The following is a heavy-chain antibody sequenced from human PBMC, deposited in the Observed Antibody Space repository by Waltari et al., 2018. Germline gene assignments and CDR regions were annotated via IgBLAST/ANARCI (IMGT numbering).Heavy chain of an antibody. Sequence: EVQLVESGGGLVQPGQSLRLSCRTSSFTFDDYAMNWFPQAPGKGLEWVGFIRARVYGETTEYAASVIGRFTISRDDSRGMAYLQMNNLEIEDTAMYYCVRSCSGGGCYGYYFDYWGQGTLVTVSS. CDR1: SFTFDDYA. CDR2: IRARVYGETT. J-gene: IGHJ4*02. V-gene: IGHV3-49*03. CDR3: VRSCSGGGCYGYYFDY. D-gene: IGHD2-15*01.